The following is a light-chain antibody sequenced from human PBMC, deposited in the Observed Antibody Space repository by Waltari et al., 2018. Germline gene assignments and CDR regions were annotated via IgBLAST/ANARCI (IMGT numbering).Light chain of an antibody. Sequence: DIQMTQSPSTLSASVGDRVTITCRASQSISSWLAWYQQKPGKAPKILIYKASSLESGVPSRFSGSGSGTEFTLTISSLQPDDFATYYCQQYGTFGQGTKVEIK. CDR3: QQYGT. J-gene: IGKJ1*01. CDR2: KAS. V-gene: IGKV1-5*03. CDR1: QSISSW.